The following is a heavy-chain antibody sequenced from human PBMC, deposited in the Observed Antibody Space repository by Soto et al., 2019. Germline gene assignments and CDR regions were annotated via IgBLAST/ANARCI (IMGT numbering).Heavy chain of an antibody. CDR3: TNPQVYYGMDV. J-gene: IGHJ6*02. CDR2: IRSEANNYAT. V-gene: IGHV3-73*02. Sequence: EVQLVESGGGLVQPGGSLKLSCAASGFTFSGSAVHWVRQASGKGLEWVGRIRSEANNYATAYAASVPGRFTIFRDDLKNTAYLQMNSLKTEDTAVYYCTNPQVYYGMDVWGQGTTVTVSS. CDR1: GFTFSGSA.